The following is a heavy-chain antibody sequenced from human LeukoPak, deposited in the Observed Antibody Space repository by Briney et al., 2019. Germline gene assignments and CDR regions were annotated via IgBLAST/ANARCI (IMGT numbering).Heavy chain of an antibody. Sequence: GGSLRLSCAASGFTFSSYWMHWVRQTPGKGLVWVSRINSDGSSTTYADSVKGRFTISRGNAKNTLYLQMNSLRAEDTAVYYCTRGRLQLGDYWGQGTLVTVSS. CDR3: TRGRLQLGDY. CDR1: GFTFSSYW. V-gene: IGHV3-74*01. J-gene: IGHJ4*02. D-gene: IGHD5-24*01. CDR2: INSDGSST.